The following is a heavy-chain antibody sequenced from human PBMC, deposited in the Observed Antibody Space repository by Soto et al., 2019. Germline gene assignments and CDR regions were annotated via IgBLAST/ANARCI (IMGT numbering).Heavy chain of an antibody. Sequence: QVQLVESGGGVVQSGRSLRLSCAASGFTFSSYGMHWVRQAPGKGLEWVAVIWYDGSNKYYADSVKGRFTISRDNSKSPLYLQMNRLSAEDTSVYYCARGPGYRGYDSASAYWVQGTLVTVSS. V-gene: IGHV3-33*01. CDR3: ARGPGYRGYDSASAY. CDR2: IWYDGSNK. D-gene: IGHD5-12*01. CDR1: GFTFSSYG. J-gene: IGHJ1*01.